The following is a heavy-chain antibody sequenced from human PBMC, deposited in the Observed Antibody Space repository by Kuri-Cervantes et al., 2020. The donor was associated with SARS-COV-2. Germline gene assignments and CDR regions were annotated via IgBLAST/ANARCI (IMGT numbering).Heavy chain of an antibody. CDR3: ARVRGYCSGGSCSHFGY. Sequence: ASVKVSCKASGYTFTSYYMHWVRQAPGQGLEWMGIINPSGGSTSYAQKFQGRVTMTRDTSTSTVYMELSSLRSEDTAVYYCARVRGYCSGGSCSHFGYWGQGTLVTVSS. D-gene: IGHD2-15*01. CDR2: INPSGGST. J-gene: IGHJ4*02. CDR1: GYTFTSYY. V-gene: IGHV1-46*01.